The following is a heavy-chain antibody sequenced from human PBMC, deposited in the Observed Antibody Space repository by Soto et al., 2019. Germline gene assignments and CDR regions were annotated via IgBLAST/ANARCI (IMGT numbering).Heavy chain of an antibody. J-gene: IGHJ4*02. D-gene: IGHD1-1*01. CDR1: GYAFTTYG. CDR3: ARGRYGDY. CDR2: ISAHNGNT. V-gene: IGHV1-18*01. Sequence: QVHLVQSGAEVKKPGASVKVSCKGSGYAFTTYGITWVRQAPGQGLEWMGWISAHNGNTNYAQKRQGRVTVTRDTSTSTAYMELRSPRSDVTAVYYCARGRYGDYWGQGALATVSS.